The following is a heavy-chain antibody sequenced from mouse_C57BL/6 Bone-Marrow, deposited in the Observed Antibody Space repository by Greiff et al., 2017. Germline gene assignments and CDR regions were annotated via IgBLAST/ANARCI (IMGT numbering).Heavy chain of an antibody. V-gene: IGHV1-15*01. D-gene: IGHD1-1*01. J-gene: IGHJ4*01. CDR1: GYTFTDYE. CDR2: IDSETGGT. Sequence: QVQLQQSGAELVRPGASVTLSCKASGYTFTDYEMHWVKQTPVHGLEWIGAIDSETGGTAYNQKFKGKAILTADKSSSTAYMELRSLTSEDSAVYYCTRGGYYGSSSYYAMDYWGQGTSVTVSS. CDR3: TRGGYYGSSSYYAMDY.